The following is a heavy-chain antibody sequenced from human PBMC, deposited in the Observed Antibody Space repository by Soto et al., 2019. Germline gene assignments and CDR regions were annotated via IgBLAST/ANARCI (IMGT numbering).Heavy chain of an antibody. Sequence: SQTLSLTCAVSGDSVSSDSATWNWIRQSPSRGLEWLGRTYYKSKWYNDYGISVKSRVNIDPDTTKHQFSLQLSSGTPDDTAVYYCARVQFVRFDNWGQGTLVTVPS. CDR2: TYYKSKWYN. V-gene: IGHV6-1*01. CDR3: ARVQFVRFDN. D-gene: IGHD4-17*01. CDR1: GDSVSSDSAT. J-gene: IGHJ4*02.